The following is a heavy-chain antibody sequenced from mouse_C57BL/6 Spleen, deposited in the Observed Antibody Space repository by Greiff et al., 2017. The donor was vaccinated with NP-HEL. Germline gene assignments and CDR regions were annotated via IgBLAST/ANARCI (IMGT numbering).Heavy chain of an antibody. Sequence: VQLQQPGAELVRPGTSVKLSCKASGYTFTSYWMHWVKQRPGQGLEWIGVIDPSDSYTNYNQKFKGKATLTVDTSSSTAYMQLSSLTSEDSAVYYCAKGGDGYYPAYWGQGTLVTVSA. CDR3: AKGGDGYYPAY. V-gene: IGHV1-59*01. CDR1: GYTFTSYW. J-gene: IGHJ3*01. D-gene: IGHD2-3*01. CDR2: IDPSDSYT.